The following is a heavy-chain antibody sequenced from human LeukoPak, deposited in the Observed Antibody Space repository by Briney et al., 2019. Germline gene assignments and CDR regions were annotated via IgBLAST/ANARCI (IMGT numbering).Heavy chain of an antibody. D-gene: IGHD2-2*01. CDR1: GGTFSSYA. CDR2: IITIFGTA. J-gene: IGHJ4*02. Sequence: SVKVSCKASGGTFSSYAISWVRQAPGQGLEWXXGIITIFGTANYAQKFQGRVTITADKSTSTAYMELSSLRSEDTAVYYCARAYCSSTSCPLDYWGQGTLVTVSS. CDR3: ARAYCSSTSCPLDY. V-gene: IGHV1-69*06.